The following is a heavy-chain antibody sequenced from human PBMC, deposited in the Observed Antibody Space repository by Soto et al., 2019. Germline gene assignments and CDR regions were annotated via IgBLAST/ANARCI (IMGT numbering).Heavy chain of an antibody. V-gene: IGHV5-51*01. CDR2: IYPGDSDT. CDR3: ARSTYYYDSSGYYDPPYYYGMDV. J-gene: IGHJ6*02. D-gene: IGHD3-22*01. CDR1: GYIFTSYW. Sequence: AGESLKIFCKGSGYIFTSYWIGWVRQMPGKGLEWMGIIYPGDSDTRYSPSFQGQVTISADKSISTAYLQWSSLKASDTAMYYCARSTYYYDSSGYYDPPYYYGMDVWGQGTTVTVSS.